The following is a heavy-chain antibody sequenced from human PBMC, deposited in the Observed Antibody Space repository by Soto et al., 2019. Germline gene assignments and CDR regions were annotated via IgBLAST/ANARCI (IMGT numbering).Heavy chain of an antibody. CDR3: ATVRWELHDAFDI. Sequence: QVQLQESGPGLVKSSQTLSLTCTVSGGSISTGGYYWSWIRQRPGRGLEWIGYIYHSGMTFSNPSLQSRVVISIDTSQNQFSLKLSSVTAADTAVYYCATVRWELHDAFDIWGHGTMVSVSS. V-gene: IGHV4-31*03. CDR2: IYHSGMT. CDR1: GGSISTGGYY. D-gene: IGHD1-26*01. J-gene: IGHJ3*02.